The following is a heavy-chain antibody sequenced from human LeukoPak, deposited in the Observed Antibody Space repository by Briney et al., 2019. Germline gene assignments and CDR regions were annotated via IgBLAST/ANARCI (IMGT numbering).Heavy chain of an antibody. CDR1: GFTFSSYW. CDR3: ARDFQPYYYDSSGFIPYFDY. V-gene: IGHV3-74*01. CDR2: ISSNKTGT. D-gene: IGHD3-22*01. J-gene: IGHJ4*02. Sequence: GGSLRLSCAASGFTFSSYWMHWVRQAPGKGLVWVSRISSNKTGTSYADSVKGRFTISRDNAKNTLYLQMNSLRAEDTAVYYCARDFQPYYYDSSGFIPYFDYWGQGTLVTVSS.